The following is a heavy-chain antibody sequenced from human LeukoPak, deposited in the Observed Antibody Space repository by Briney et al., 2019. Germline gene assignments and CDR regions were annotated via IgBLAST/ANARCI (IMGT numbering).Heavy chain of an antibody. Sequence: GGSLRLSCAGSGFTFGGYGMHWFRQTPGKELEWVAVIAYDGSRAFYADSVKGRFTISRDNSKNTMAVQMDDLRAEETAVYYCTRYNNDHFDYWGQGTLVTVSS. CDR2: IAYDGSRA. J-gene: IGHJ4*02. CDR1: GFTFGGYG. D-gene: IGHD1-14*01. CDR3: TRYNNDHFDY. V-gene: IGHV3-33*01.